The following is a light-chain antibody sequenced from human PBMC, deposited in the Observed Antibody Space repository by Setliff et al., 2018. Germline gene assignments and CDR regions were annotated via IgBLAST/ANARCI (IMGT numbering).Light chain of an antibody. V-gene: IGLV2-23*02. J-gene: IGLJ1*01. CDR3: CSYAGSNNPYI. Sequence: QSVLTQPASVSGSPGQSITISCTGTSSDVGSYNLVSWYQQHPDRAPKLILFEVTKRPSGISGRFFGSKSGNTASLTISGLQAEDEAHYFCCSYAGSNNPYIFGPGTKVTVL. CDR2: EVT. CDR1: SSDVGSYNL.